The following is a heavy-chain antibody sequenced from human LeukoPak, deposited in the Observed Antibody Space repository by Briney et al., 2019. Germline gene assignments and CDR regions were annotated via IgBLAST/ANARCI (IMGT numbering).Heavy chain of an antibody. CDR1: GGFMTGHY. CDR2: IFSSGST. V-gene: IGHV4-59*11. J-gene: IGHJ5*02. Sequence: SETLSLTCNVSGGFMTGHYWTWIRQTPGKELEWIGCIFSSGSTNYKPSLKTRVTISVDTSKKQFSLNLRSLTAADTAVYYCARAVSGSDYWFDPWGQGTQVTVSS. D-gene: IGHD5-12*01. CDR3: ARAVSGSDYWFDP.